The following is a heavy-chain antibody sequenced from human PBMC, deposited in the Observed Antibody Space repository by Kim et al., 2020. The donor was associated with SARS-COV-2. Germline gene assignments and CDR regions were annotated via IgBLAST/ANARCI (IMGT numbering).Heavy chain of an antibody. V-gene: IGHV5-51*01. J-gene: IGHJ3*02. CDR2: IYPGDSDT. CDR3: ARRSRPSDYIWGSYRIFKDAFDI. D-gene: IGHD3-16*02. CDR1: GYSFTSYW. Sequence: GESLKISCKGSGYSFTSYWIGWVRQMPGKGLEWMGIIYPGDSDTRYSPSFQGQVTIPADKSISTAYLPWSSLKASDTAMYYFARRSRPSDYIWGSYRIFKDAFDIWGQGTMVTVSS.